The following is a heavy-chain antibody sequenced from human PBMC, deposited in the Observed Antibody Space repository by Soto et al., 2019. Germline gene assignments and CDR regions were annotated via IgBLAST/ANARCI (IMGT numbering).Heavy chain of an antibody. D-gene: IGHD3-16*01. CDR1: GGSISSGGYS. CDR2: IYHSGST. J-gene: IGHJ5*01. Sequence: SETLSLTCAVSGGSISSGGYSWSWIRQPPGKGLEWIGYIYHSGSTYYNPSLKSRVTISVDRSKNQFSLKLSSMTAADTAVYYCARDWGPYWFDSWGQGILVTAPQ. CDR3: ARDWGPYWFDS. V-gene: IGHV4-30-2*01.